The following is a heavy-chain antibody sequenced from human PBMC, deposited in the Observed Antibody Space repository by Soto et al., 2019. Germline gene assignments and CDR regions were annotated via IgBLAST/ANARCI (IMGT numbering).Heavy chain of an antibody. J-gene: IGHJ4*02. CDR1: GFTFESHW. D-gene: IGHD6-19*01. CDR3: VRESGVAADC. V-gene: IGHV3-74*01. Sequence: VESGGVLVQPGGSLRLSCVASGFTFESHWMHWIRQAPGEGLVWVSRIKTDGYAAAYADSVKGRFTISRDNTKNTVYLQINSLRAEDTAVYFCVRESGVAADCWGQGALVTVSS. CDR2: IKTDGYAA.